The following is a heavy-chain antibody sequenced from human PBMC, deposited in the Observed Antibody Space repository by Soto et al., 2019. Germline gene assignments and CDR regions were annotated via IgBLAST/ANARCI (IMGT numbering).Heavy chain of an antibody. V-gene: IGHV3-74*01. CDR3: ARDQTVAGPTTFDY. J-gene: IGHJ4*02. CDR1: GFTFSSYW. Sequence: LRLSCAASGFTFSSYWMHWVRQTPGKGLVWVSRIDIAGSTTTYADSVKGRFTISRDNAKNTLYLQMNSLRAEDTAVYYCARDQTVAGPTTFDYCGQGTLVTVSS. D-gene: IGHD6-19*01. CDR2: IDIAGSTT.